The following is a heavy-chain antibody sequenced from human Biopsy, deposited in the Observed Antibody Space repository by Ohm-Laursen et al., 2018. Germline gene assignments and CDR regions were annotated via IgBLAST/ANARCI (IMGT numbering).Heavy chain of an antibody. D-gene: IGHD4-23*01. J-gene: IGHJ4*02. CDR3: ARGSNDFGGLYFPR. CDR1: GGSFTGHY. Sequence: GTLSLTCSVSGGSFTGHYWTWIRQPPGKGLEWIGHISYTGYTSYNASLKSRVTISVDTSRNHFSLRLSSLTAADTAVYYCARGSNDFGGLYFPRWGQGTLLTVSS. V-gene: IGHV4-59*11. CDR2: ISYTGYT.